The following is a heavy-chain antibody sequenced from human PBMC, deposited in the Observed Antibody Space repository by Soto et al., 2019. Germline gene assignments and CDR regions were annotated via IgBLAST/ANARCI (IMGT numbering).Heavy chain of an antibody. V-gene: IGHV3-48*02. D-gene: IGHD3-22*01. J-gene: IGHJ4*02. CDR3: ARAHHVVITPYFDY. Sequence: VSLRISCAASGFTFSSYSMNWVRQAPGKGLEWVSYISSSSSTIYYADSVKGRFTISRDNAKNSLYLQMNSLRDEDTAVYYCARAHHVVITPYFDYWGQGTLVTVS. CDR2: ISSSSSTI. CDR1: GFTFSSYS.